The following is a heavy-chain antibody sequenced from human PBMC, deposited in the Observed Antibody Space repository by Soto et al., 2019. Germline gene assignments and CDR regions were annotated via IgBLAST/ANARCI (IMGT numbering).Heavy chain of an antibody. V-gene: IGHV3-15*07. CDR3: PTDSYSTMIVVLFYY. CDR2: IKRKTDGGTT. J-gene: IGHJ4*01. D-gene: IGHD3-22*01. CDR1: GFTFSNAW. Sequence: PGGSXRRSCAASGFTFSNAWINWVRQAPGKGLEWVGRIKRKTDGGTTDFAAPVKGRFAISRDDSKNMVYLQMNSLKTEDTGLYYCPTDSYSTMIVVLFYYWAHGTLVTVSS.